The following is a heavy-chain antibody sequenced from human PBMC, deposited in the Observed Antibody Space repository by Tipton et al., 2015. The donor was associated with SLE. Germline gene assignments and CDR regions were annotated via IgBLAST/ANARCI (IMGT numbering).Heavy chain of an antibody. J-gene: IGHJ2*01. D-gene: IGHD1-1*01. V-gene: IGHV3-53*01. CDR2: IYSGGDT. CDR1: GFTVSNNS. Sequence: SLRLSCAASGFTVSNNSMNWVRQAPGKGLECVSIIYSGGDTHYADSVKGRFTISRDSSKNTVSLHMSSLRAEDTAVYYCVRDPTGYWYFDLWGRGTLVNVSS. CDR3: VRDPTGYWYFDL.